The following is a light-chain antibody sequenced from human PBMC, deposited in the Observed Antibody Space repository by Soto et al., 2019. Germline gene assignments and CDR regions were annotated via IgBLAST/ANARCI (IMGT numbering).Light chain of an antibody. CDR2: WAS. CDR3: QQYYSTPLT. V-gene: IGKV4-1*01. CDR1: QSVLYSSNNKYY. Sequence: IVMTQSPDSLAVSLGERATINCKSSQSVLYSSNNKYYLAWYQQKPGQPPKLLIYWASTRESGVPDRFSGSGSGTDFTITISSLQAEDVAVYYCQQYYSTPLTFGGGTKVEIK. J-gene: IGKJ4*01.